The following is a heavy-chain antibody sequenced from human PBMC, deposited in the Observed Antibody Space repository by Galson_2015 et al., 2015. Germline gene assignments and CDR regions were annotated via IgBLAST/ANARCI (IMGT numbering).Heavy chain of an antibody. CDR2: IYYRGSA. D-gene: IGHD6-6*01. V-gene: IGHV4-59*13. CDR1: GGSISNYY. J-gene: IGHJ4*02. CDR3: ARVLYSSSSVHHFDY. Sequence: SETLSLTCTVSGGSISNYYWGWIRQPPGKGLEWIGYIYYRGSANYNPSLKSRVTISEDTSKNQFSLKLSSVTPADTAVYFCARVLYSSSSVHHFDYWGQGTLVTVSS.